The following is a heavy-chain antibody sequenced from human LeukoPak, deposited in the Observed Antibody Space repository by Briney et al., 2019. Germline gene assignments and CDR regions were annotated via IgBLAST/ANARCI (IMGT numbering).Heavy chain of an antibody. CDR1: GFTFSSYE. V-gene: IGHV3-48*03. Sequence: PGGSLRLSCAASGFTFSSYEMNWVRQAPGEGLEWVSYICSSGSTIYYADSVKGRFTISRDHAKNSLYLQMNSLRAQDTAVYYCAELGITMIGGVWGKGTTVTISS. J-gene: IGHJ6*04. CDR3: AELGITMIGGV. D-gene: IGHD3-10*02. CDR2: ICSSGSTI.